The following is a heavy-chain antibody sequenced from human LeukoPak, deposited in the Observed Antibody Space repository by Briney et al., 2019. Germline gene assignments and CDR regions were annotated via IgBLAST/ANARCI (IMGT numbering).Heavy chain of an antibody. CDR3: ARDRTQYYYDSSGYYWFDP. Sequence: SSVKVSCKASAVTFSSYSISWVRQAPGQGLEWMGRIIAILVRANYAQKFQGRVTITANKSRRSAHMALRSLRSEATAVYYCARDRTQYYYDSSGYYWFDPWGQGTLVTVSS. J-gene: IGHJ5*02. D-gene: IGHD3-22*01. CDR1: AVTFSSYS. V-gene: IGHV1-69*08. CDR2: IIAILVRA.